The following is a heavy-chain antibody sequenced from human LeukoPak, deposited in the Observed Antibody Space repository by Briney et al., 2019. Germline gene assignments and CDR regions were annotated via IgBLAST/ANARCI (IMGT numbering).Heavy chain of an antibody. J-gene: IGHJ4*02. D-gene: IGHD3-3*01. Sequence: GASVKVSCKASGYTFTAYYMHWVRQAPGQGLEWMGWINPNTGGTNYAQKFQGTVTMTRATSISTVYMELISLRSDDTAVYYCARPREGQVWSSPPGDYWGQGTLVTVSS. CDR3: ARPREGQVWSSPPGDY. CDR2: INPNTGGT. CDR1: GYTFTAYY. V-gene: IGHV1-2*02.